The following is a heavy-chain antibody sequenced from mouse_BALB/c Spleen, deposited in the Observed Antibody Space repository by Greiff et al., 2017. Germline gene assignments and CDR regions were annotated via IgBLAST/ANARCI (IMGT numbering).Heavy chain of an antibody. CDR1: GFTFSSFG. D-gene: IGHD2-2*01. CDR2: ISSGSSTI. J-gene: IGHJ2*01. V-gene: IGHV5-17*02. Sequence: EVKVVESGGGLVQPGGSRKLSCAASGFTFSSFGMHWVRQAPEKGLEWVAYISSGSSTIYYADTVKGRFTISRDNPKNTLFLQMTSLRSEDTAMYYCARYGYDGYFDYWGQGTTLTVSS. CDR3: ARYGYDGYFDY.